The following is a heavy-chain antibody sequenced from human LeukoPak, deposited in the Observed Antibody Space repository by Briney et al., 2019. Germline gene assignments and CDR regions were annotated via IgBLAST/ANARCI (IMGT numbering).Heavy chain of an antibody. J-gene: IGHJ3*02. Sequence: PGGSLRLSCAASGFTFSNAWMNWVRQAPGKGLEWVSVIGTSDDTYYADSVKGRFTISRDNSKNTLYLQMNSLRAEDTAVYYCAKLRRPFYYDSSGSLLNAFDIWGQGTMVTVSS. CDR2: IGTSDDT. V-gene: IGHV3-23*01. D-gene: IGHD3-22*01. CDR1: GFTFSNAW. CDR3: AKLRRPFYYDSSGSLLNAFDI.